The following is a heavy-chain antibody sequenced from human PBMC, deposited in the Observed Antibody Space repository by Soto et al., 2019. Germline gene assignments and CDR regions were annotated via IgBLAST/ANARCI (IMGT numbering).Heavy chain of an antibody. CDR2: MNHNDGDT. CDR1: GYTFTNY. Sequence: QAQLVQSGAEAKRPGTSVKVSCKVSGYTFTNYVHCIRQAPGQGLEWMGWMNHNDGDTEYARKFQGRVTLPRDTSITTAYMELSSRTSDDTAVYYCARENWSYVDWGQGTLVTVSS. CDR3: ARENWSYVD. D-gene: IGHD1-26*01. J-gene: IGHJ4*02. V-gene: IGHV1-2*02.